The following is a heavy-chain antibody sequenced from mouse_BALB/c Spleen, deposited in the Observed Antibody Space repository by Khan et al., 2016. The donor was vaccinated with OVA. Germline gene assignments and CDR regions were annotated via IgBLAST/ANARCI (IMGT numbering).Heavy chain of an antibody. CDR3: ARGGSSGPAWFAD. V-gene: IGHV3-6*01. CDR2: IRYDGDS. Sequence: EVKLEESGPGLVKPSQSLSLTCSVTGYSITSGYFWNWIRQFPGNKLEWMGYIRYDGDSNYNPSLKNRISITRDTSKNQFFLKLNSVTPEDTATFYCARGGSSGPAWFADWGQGTLVTVSP. CDR1: GYSITSGYF. J-gene: IGHJ3*01. D-gene: IGHD3-1*01.